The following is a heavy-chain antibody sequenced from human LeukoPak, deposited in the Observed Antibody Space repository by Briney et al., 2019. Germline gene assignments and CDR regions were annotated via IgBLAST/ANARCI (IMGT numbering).Heavy chain of an antibody. CDR3: ARARGYYGGLANY. D-gene: IGHD4-23*01. CDR1: GGSFSGYY. V-gene: IGHV4-34*01. J-gene: IGHJ4*02. Sequence: PSETLSLTCAVYGGSFSGYYWSWIRNPPGKGLEWIGEINHSGSTNYNPSLKSRVTISVDTSKNQFSLKLSSVTAADTAVYYCARARGYYGGLANYWGQGTLVTVSS. CDR2: INHSGST.